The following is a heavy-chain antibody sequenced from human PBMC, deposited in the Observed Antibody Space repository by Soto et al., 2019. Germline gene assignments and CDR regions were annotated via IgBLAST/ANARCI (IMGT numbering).Heavy chain of an antibody. CDR3: AREGVDCGGDCYGDYYYGMGV. V-gene: IGHV4-34*01. CDR1: GGSFSGYY. CDR2: INHSGST. D-gene: IGHD2-21*02. J-gene: IGHJ6*02. Sequence: SETLSLTCAVYGGSFSGYYWSWIRQPPGKGLEWIGKINHSGSTNYNPSLKSRVTISVDTSKNQFSLKLSSVTAADTAVYYCAREGVDCGGDCYGDYYYGMGVWGQGTTVTVSS.